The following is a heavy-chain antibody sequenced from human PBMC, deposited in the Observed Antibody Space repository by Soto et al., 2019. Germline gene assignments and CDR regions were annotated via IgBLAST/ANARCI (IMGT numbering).Heavy chain of an antibody. CDR2: INHSGST. CDR3: ARADYYYGSGSYYNVGWFDP. D-gene: IGHD3-10*01. J-gene: IGHJ5*02. Sequence: SETLSLTCAVYGGSFSGYYWSLIRQPPGKGLEWIGEINHSGSTNYNPSLKSRVTISVDTSKNQFSLKLSSVTAADTAVYYCARADYYYGSGSYYNVGWFDPWGQGTLVTVSS. V-gene: IGHV4-34*01. CDR1: GGSFSGYY.